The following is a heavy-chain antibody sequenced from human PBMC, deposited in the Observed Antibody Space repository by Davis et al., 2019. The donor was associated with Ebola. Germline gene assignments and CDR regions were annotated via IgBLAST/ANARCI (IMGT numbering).Heavy chain of an antibody. Sequence: PGGSLRLSCAASGFTFSSYSMNWVRQAPGKGLEWVAVISYDGSNKYYADSVKGRFTISRDNSKNTLYLQMNSLRAEDTAVYYCARDSDDYCFDYWGQGTLVTVSS. CDR2: ISYDGSNK. V-gene: IGHV3-30*03. J-gene: IGHJ4*02. CDR3: ARDSDDYCFDY. D-gene: IGHD2-21*02. CDR1: GFTFSSYS.